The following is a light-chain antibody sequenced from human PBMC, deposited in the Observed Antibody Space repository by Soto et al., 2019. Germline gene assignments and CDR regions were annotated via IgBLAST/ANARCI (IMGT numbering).Light chain of an antibody. Sequence: QSVLTQPASVSGSPGQSITISCTGTNSDVGGYDYVSWYQHYPGKAPKLRIYQVNNRPSGVSSRFSGSKSGNTASLTFSGLQAEDEADYYCSSLTSSNTWVFGGGTKVTVL. CDR2: QVN. J-gene: IGLJ3*02. CDR3: SSLTSSNTWV. CDR1: NSDVGGYDY. V-gene: IGLV2-14*01.